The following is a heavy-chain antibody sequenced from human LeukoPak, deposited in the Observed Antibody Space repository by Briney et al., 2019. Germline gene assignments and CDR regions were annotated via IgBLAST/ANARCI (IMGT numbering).Heavy chain of an antibody. CDR2: IRYDGNDK. J-gene: IGHJ5*02. V-gene: IGHV3-30*02. CDR3: AKDLMRDRWFGES. D-gene: IGHD3-10*01. Sequence: QPGGSLRLSCAASGFTFSYYGFHWVRQAPGKGVEWVAFIRYDGNDKFYAKSVKGRFTISRDTSRNTLYLQMNSLRLEDTAVYYCAKDLMRDRWFGESWGQGTLVTVSS. CDR1: GFTFSYYG.